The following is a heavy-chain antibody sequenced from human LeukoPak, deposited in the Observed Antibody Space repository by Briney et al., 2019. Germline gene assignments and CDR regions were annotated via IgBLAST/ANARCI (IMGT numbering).Heavy chain of an antibody. CDR1: GFTFSSYA. Sequence: HPGGSLRLSCAASGFTFSSYAMSWVRQAPGKGLKWVSAISGSGGSTYYADSVKGRFTISRDNSKNTLYLQMNSLRAEDTAVYYCARLGYDFWSGYYPDYYYGMDVWGQGTTVTVSS. CDR2: ISGSGGST. CDR3: ARLGYDFWSGYYPDYYYGMDV. D-gene: IGHD3-3*01. V-gene: IGHV3-23*01. J-gene: IGHJ6*02.